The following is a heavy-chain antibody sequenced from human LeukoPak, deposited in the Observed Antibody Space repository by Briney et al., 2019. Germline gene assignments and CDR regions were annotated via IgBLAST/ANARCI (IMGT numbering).Heavy chain of an antibody. D-gene: IGHD2-15*01. Sequence: ASVKVSCKASGYTLTAYYIYWVRQDPGQGLEWMGRINPNSGGTDYAQSFQGRVTMTRDTSISTAYMELSRLRSDDAAVYYCARGYCSGGTCYLVENWLDPWGQGTLVTVSS. J-gene: IGHJ5*02. V-gene: IGHV1-2*06. CDR1: GYTLTAYY. CDR3: ARGYCSGGTCYLVENWLDP. CDR2: INPNSGGT.